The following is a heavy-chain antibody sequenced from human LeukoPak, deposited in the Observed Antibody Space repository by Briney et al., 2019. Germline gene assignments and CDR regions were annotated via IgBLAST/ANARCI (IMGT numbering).Heavy chain of an antibody. CDR2: ISSSGSTI. J-gene: IGHJ4*02. V-gene: IGHV3-11*01. Sequence: GGSLRLSCAASGFTFSDYYMSWIRQAPGKGLEWVSYISSSGSTIYYADSVKGRFTISRDNAKNSLYLQMNSLRAEDTAVYYCARDRRAFLGYCSSTSCRVFDYWGQGTLVTVSS. CDR1: GFTFSDYY. CDR3: ARDRRAFLGYCSSTSCRVFDY. D-gene: IGHD2-2*01.